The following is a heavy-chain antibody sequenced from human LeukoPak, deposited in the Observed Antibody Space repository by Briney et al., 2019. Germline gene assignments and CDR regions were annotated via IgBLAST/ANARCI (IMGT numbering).Heavy chain of an antibody. D-gene: IGHD6-13*01. CDR3: AKDSLTTYSSSLLLYYFDY. V-gene: IGHV3-23*01. CDR1: GFTFSAYA. J-gene: IGHJ4*02. Sequence: GGSLRLSCTASGFTFSAYAMMWVRQAPGKGPEWVSAIRGGGGSAFYADSVKGRFTISRDNSKYTLFLQTNSLRAEDTAVYYCAKDSLTTYSSSLLLYYFDYWGQGTLVTVSS. CDR2: IRGGGGSA.